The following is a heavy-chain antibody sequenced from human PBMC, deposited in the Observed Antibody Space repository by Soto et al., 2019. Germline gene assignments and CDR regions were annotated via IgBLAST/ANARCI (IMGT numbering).Heavy chain of an antibody. CDR2: IIPIFGTA. J-gene: IGHJ4*02. CDR1: GGTFSSYA. CDR3: PTPDRVVVPAALDY. Sequence: SVKVSCRASGGTFSSYAISWVRQAPGQGLEWMGGIIPIFGTANYAQKFQGRGTITADESRSTAYMELSSLRSAERAVYYCPTPDRVVVPAALDYWGQGTLVTVSS. V-gene: IGHV1-69*13. D-gene: IGHD2-2*01.